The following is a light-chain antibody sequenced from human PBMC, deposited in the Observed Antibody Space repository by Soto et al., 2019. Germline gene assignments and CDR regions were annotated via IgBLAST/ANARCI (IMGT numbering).Light chain of an antibody. V-gene: IGKV1-5*03. J-gene: IGKJ1*01. Sequence: IQMTQSPSALSASIGDRVTITCRASQSISIWLAWYQQKPGKAPKLLIYAASSLESGVPSRFSGSGSGTEFTLTISSLQPDDFATYYCQQYNSYWTFGQGTKVDIK. CDR1: QSISIW. CDR3: QQYNSYWT. CDR2: AAS.